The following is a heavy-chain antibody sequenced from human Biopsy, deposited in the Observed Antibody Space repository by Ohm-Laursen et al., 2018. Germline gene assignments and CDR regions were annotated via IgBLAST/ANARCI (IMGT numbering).Heavy chain of an antibody. CDR2: ISYDGSGE. CDR1: GFTFTSYA. CDR3: ARDGKRWDYSTYFSWHFDL. Sequence: SLRLSCTASGFTFTSYAMRWVRQAPGKGLEWVAVISYDGSGEYYADSLQGRFIISRDNPKNTVDLQMNSLRAEDTAVYFCARDGKRWDYSTYFSWHFDLWGRGTLVTVSS. V-gene: IGHV3-30*03. J-gene: IGHJ2*01. D-gene: IGHD4-11*01.